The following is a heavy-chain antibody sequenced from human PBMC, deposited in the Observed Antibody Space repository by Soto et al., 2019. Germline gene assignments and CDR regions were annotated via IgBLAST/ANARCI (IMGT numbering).Heavy chain of an antibody. CDR3: ARDGREASGMDV. J-gene: IGHJ6*02. D-gene: IGHD1-26*01. CDR1: GGSISSHY. V-gene: IGHV4-59*11. CDR2: IYYRGST. Sequence: SETLSLTCTVSGGSISSHYWSWVRQAPGKGLEWIGHIYYRGSTTYNPSLRSRSTISVDTSNNQFSLKLNSVTTADTAVYYCARDGREASGMDVWGQGTKVTISS.